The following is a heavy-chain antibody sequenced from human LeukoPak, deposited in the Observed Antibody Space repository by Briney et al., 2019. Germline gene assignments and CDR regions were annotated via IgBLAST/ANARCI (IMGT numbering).Heavy chain of an antibody. J-gene: IGHJ5*02. CDR2: ISWNSGSI. CDR1: GFTFDDYA. Sequence: PAGGSLRLSCAASGFTFDDYAMHWVRQAPGKGLEWVSGISWNSGSIGYADSVKGRFTISRDNAKNSLYLQMNSLRAEDTAVYYCAKATSPVISRNLFDRWGQGTLVTVSS. CDR3: AKATSPVISRNLFDR. V-gene: IGHV3-9*01. D-gene: IGHD3-3*02.